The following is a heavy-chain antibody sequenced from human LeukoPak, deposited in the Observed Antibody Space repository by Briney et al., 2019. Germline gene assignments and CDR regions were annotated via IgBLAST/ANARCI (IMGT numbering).Heavy chain of an antibody. J-gene: IGHJ6*03. V-gene: IGHV1-18*01. D-gene: IGHD5-18*01. CDR2: ISAYNGNT. CDR3: ARRGYSYGYYYYYYMDV. Sequence: GASVKVSCKASGYTFTSYDINWVRQATGQGLEWMGWISAYNGNTNYAQKLQGRVTMTTDTSTSTAYMELRSLRSDDTAVYYCARRGYSYGYYYYYYMDVWGKGTTVTVSS. CDR1: GYTFTSYD.